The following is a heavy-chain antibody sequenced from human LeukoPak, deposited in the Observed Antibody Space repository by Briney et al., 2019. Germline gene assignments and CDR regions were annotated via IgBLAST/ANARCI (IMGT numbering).Heavy chain of an antibody. Sequence: GGSLRLSCAASGFTFSSYAMSWVRQAPGKGLEWVSAISGSGGSTYYADSVKGRFTISRDNSKNTLYLQMNSLRAEDTAVYYCAKSLASDGWLLYFDYWGQGTLVTVSS. CDR3: AKSLASDGWLLYFDY. J-gene: IGHJ4*02. D-gene: IGHD3-9*01. CDR2: ISGSGGST. CDR1: GFTFSSYA. V-gene: IGHV3-23*01.